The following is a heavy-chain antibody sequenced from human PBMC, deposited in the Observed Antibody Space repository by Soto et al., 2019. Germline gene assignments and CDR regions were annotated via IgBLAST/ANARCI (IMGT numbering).Heavy chain of an antibody. CDR2: ISYDRSNK. J-gene: IGHJ6*02. CDR1: GFIFSSCA. CDR3: ARDGSDTWNYYYGLDV. D-gene: IGHD3-10*01. V-gene: IGHV3-30-3*01. Sequence: QVQLVESGGGVVQPGRSLRLSYAASGFIFSSCAMHWVRQAPGKGLEWVAVISYDRSNKQYTDPVKGRFTISRDNSKNTLYMQMNSLRVDDTAVYYCARDGSDTWNYYYGLDVWGQGTTVTVSS.